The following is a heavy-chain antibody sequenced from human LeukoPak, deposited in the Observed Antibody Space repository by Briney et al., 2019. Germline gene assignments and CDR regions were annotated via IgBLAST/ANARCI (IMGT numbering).Heavy chain of an antibody. J-gene: IGHJ2*01. CDR2: INPNSGGT. Sequence: ASVKVSCKASGYTFTGYYMHWVRQAPGQGLEWMGWINPNSGGTNYAQKFQGRVTMTRDTSISTAYMELSRLRSDDTAVYYCAVYRDGYKAYWYFDLWGRGTLVTVSS. CDR1: GYTFTGYY. V-gene: IGHV1-2*02. CDR3: AVYRDGYKAYWYFDL. D-gene: IGHD5-24*01.